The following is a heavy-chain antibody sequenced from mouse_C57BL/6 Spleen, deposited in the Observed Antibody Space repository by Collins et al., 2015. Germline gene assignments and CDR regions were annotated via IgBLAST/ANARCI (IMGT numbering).Heavy chain of an antibody. CDR3: ARGGNYTPFAY. J-gene: IGHJ3*01. Sequence: DVQLQESGPGLVKPSQSLSLTCTVTGYSITSDYAWNWIRQFPGNKLEWMGYISYSGSTSYNPSLKSRISITRDTSKNQFFLQLNSVTTEDTATYYCARGGNYTPFAYWGQGTLVTVSA. CDR1: GYSITSDYA. V-gene: IGHV3-2*02. CDR2: ISYSGST. D-gene: IGHD2-12*01.